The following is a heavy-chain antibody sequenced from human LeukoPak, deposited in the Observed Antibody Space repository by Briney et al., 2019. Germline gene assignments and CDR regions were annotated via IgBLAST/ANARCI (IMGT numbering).Heavy chain of an antibody. CDR3: SSTSAEGFAY. D-gene: IGHD1-26*01. CDR2: IRSKANSYAT. CDR1: GFTISGSA. J-gene: IGHJ4*02. V-gene: IGHV3-73*01. Sequence: GGSLRLSCAASGFTISGSAMHWVRQASGKGLEWVGRIRSKANSYATAYAASVKGRFTISRDDSKNTAYLQMNSLKTEDTAVYYCSSTSAEGFAYWGQGTLVTVSS.